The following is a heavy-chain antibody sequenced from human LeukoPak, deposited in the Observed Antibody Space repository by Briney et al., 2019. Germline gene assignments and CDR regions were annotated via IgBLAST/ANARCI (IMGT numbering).Heavy chain of an antibody. CDR1: GYTFTGYY. V-gene: IGHV1-2*06. CDR3: AREYYYDSSPDY. CDR2: INPNSGGT. Sequence: ASVKVSCKASGYTFTGYYMHWVRQAPGQGLEWMGRINPNSGGTNYAQKFQGRVTMTRDTSISTAYMELSRLRSDDTAGYYCAREYYYDSSPDYWGQGTLVTVSS. J-gene: IGHJ4*02. D-gene: IGHD3-22*01.